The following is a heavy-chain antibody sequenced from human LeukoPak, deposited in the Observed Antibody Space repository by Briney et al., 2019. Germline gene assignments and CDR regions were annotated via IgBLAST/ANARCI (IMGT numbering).Heavy chain of an antibody. D-gene: IGHD3-22*01. V-gene: IGHV1-18*01. CDR1: GYTFTSYG. CDR3: ARDRGNYDSSDPLDY. Sequence: ASVKVSCKASGYTFTSYGISWVRQAPGQGLEWMGWISAYNGNTNYAQKLQGRVTMTTDTSTSTAYMELRSLRSDDTAVYYCARDRGNYDSSDPLDYWGQGTLVTVSS. CDR2: ISAYNGNT. J-gene: IGHJ4*02.